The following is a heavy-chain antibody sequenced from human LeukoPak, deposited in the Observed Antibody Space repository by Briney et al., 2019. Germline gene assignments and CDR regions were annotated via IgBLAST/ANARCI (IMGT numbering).Heavy chain of an antibody. V-gene: IGHV4-39*07. Sequence: SETLSLTCTVSGGSISSRTYYWGWIRQPPGKGLEWIGSIYYSGSACYNPSLKGRVTISVDTSKNQFSLKLSSVTAADTAVYYCARVGPWCFDLWGRGTLVTVSS. CDR1: GGSISSRTYY. J-gene: IGHJ2*01. CDR3: ARVGPWCFDL. CDR2: IYYSGSA.